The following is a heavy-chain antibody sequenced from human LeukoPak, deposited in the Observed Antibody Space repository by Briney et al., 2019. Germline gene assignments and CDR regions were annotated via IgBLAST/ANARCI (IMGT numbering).Heavy chain of an antibody. J-gene: IGHJ4*02. Sequence: GGSLRLSCAASGFTFSSYEMNWVRQAPGKGLEWVSAISGSGGSTYYADSVKGRFTISRDNSKNTLYLQMNSLRAEDTAVYYCAKDRLRYFDGSVDWGQGTLVTVSS. CDR3: AKDRLRYFDGSVD. CDR2: ISGSGGST. D-gene: IGHD3-9*01. CDR1: GFTFSSYE. V-gene: IGHV3-23*01.